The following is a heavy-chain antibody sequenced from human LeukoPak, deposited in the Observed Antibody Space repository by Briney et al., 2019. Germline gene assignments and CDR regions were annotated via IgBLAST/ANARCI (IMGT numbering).Heavy chain of an antibody. V-gene: IGHV3-64D*06. CDR1: GFTFSSYA. J-gene: IGHJ3*02. Sequence: GGSLRLSCSASGFTFSSYAMHWVRQAPGKGLEYVSAISSNGGSTYYAGSVKGRFTISRDNSKNTLYLQMSSLRAEDTAVYYCVKDDVVVPAAIGRDAFDIWGQGTMVTVSS. CDR2: ISSNGGST. CDR3: VKDDVVVPAAIGRDAFDI. D-gene: IGHD2-2*02.